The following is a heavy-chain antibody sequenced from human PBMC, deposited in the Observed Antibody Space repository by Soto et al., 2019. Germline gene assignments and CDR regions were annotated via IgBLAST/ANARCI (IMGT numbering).Heavy chain of an antibody. D-gene: IGHD6-19*01. V-gene: IGHV5-51*01. CDR1: GYSFTSYW. CDR2: IYPGDSDT. CDR3: ATSIVVAGNLGYFFDY. J-gene: IGHJ4*02. Sequence: GESLKISCKGSGYSFTSYWIGWVRQMPGKGLEWMGIIYPGDSDTRYSPSFQGQVTISADKSISTAYLQWGSLKASDTAIYFCATSIVVAGNLGYFFDYWGQGTLVTVSS.